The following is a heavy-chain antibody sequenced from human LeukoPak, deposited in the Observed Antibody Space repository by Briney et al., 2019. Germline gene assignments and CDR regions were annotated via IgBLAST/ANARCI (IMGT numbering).Heavy chain of an antibody. Sequence: GGSLRLSCAASGFTFSSYAMSWVRQAPGKGLEWVSAISGSGGSTYYADSVKGRFTISSDTAKNSLYLQLNSLTVGDTAMYYCARDRDGDEDFDYWGRGTLVTVSS. CDR1: GFTFSSYA. CDR3: ARDRDGDEDFDY. V-gene: IGHV3-23*01. J-gene: IGHJ4*02. D-gene: IGHD4-17*01. CDR2: ISGSGGST.